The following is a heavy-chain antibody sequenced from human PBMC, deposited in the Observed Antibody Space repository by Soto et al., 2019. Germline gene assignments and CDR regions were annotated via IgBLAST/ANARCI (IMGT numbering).Heavy chain of an antibody. CDR1: VGSISSGGYY. Sequence: PXETLSLTCTVSVGSISSGGYYWSWMRQHPGKGLEWIGYIYYSGSTYYNPSLKSRVTISVDTSKNQFSLKLSSVTAADTAVYYCASFDSGWYYFDYWGQGTLVTVSS. J-gene: IGHJ4*02. V-gene: IGHV4-31*03. D-gene: IGHD6-19*01. CDR2: IYYSGST. CDR3: ASFDSGWYYFDY.